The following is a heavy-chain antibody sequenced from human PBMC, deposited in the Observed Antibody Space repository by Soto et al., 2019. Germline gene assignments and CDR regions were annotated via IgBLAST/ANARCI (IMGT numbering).Heavy chain of an antibody. CDR1: GYVITSGYY. CDR3: ARYFHTYSGPPI. CDR2: VDHSGST. Sequence: SETLSLTCVVSGYVITSGYYWGWIRQPPGKGLEWIGTVDHSGSTYYDPSLQGRVTISKDTSKNQFSLKLTSVTAADTALYYCARYFHTYSGPPIWGQGTLVTVSS. V-gene: IGHV4-38-2*01. D-gene: IGHD5-12*01. J-gene: IGHJ4*02.